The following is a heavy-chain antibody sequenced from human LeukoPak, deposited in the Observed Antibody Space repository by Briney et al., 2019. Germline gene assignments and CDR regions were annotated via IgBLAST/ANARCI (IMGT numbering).Heavy chain of an antibody. Sequence: PGGSLRLSCAASGFTFSSYSMNWVRQAPGKGLEWVSSISSSSSYIYYADSVKGRFTISRDNAKNSLYLQMNSLRAEDTAVYYCARSPSSSWYVGYWGQGTLVTVSS. CDR1: GFTFSSYS. J-gene: IGHJ4*02. CDR3: ARSPSSSWYVGY. CDR2: ISSSSSYI. D-gene: IGHD6-13*01. V-gene: IGHV3-21*01.